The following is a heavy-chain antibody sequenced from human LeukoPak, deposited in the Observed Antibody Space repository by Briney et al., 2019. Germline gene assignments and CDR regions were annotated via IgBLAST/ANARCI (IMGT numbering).Heavy chain of an antibody. D-gene: IGHD4-17*01. CDR3: ASQGLLTTDDF. CDR2: INSNGRTT. J-gene: IGHJ4*02. V-gene: IGHV3-11*01. CDR1: GFTFSDYY. Sequence: GGSLRLSCAASGFTFSDYYMSWIRQAPGKGLEWLSYINSNGRTTYYADSVKGRFTISRDNAKNSLYLQMNSLRAEDTAVYYCASQGLLTTDDFWGQGTLVIVSS.